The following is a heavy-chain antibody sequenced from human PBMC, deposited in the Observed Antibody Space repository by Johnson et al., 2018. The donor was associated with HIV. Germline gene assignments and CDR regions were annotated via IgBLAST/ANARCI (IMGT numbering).Heavy chain of an antibody. J-gene: IGHJ3*02. CDR3: ARQSLGSGWAEDDAFDI. CDR2: ISWNSGSI. D-gene: IGHD6-19*01. CDR1: GFTFDDYA. V-gene: IGHV3-9*01. Sequence: EVQLVESGGGLVQPGRSLRLSCAASGFTFDDYAMHWVRQAPGKGLEWVSGISWNSGSIGYADSVKGRFTISRDNSKNTLYLQMNSLRAEDTAVYYCARQSLGSGWAEDDAFDIWGQGTMVTVSS.